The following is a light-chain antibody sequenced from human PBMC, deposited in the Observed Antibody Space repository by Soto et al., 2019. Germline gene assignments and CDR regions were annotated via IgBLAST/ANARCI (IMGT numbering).Light chain of an antibody. CDR2: GNN. CDR3: AVWDDSLSGVV. J-gene: IGLJ3*02. Sequence: SVLTQPPSASGTPGQTVTISSSGGTSNIGTNYVSWYQHLPGTAPKLLIYGNNQRPSGVPDRFSGSKSGTSASLAISGLRSDDEADYYCAVWDDSLSGVVFGGGTQLTVL. V-gene: IGLV1-47*01. CDR1: TSNIGTNY.